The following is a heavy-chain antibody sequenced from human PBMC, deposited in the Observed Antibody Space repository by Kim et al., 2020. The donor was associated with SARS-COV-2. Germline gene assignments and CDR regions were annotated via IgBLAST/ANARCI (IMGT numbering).Heavy chain of an antibody. J-gene: IGHJ6*02. CDR1: GFTFSSYS. CDR3: ESLDIVVVPAAINRTDYYYYGMDV. CDR2: ISSSSSYI. V-gene: IGHV3-21*01. Sequence: GGSLRLSCAASGFTFSSYSMNWVRQAPGKGLEWVSSISSSSSYIYYADSVKGRFTISRDNAKNSLYLQMNSLRAEDTAVYYCESLDIVVVPAAINRTDYYYYGMDVWGQGTTVTVSS. D-gene: IGHD2-2*02.